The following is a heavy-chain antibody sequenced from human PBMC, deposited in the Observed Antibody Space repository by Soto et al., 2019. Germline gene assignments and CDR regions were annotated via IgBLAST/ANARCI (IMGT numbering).Heavy chain of an antibody. CDR2: IIPIFGTA. V-gene: IGHV1-69*01. J-gene: IGHJ4*01. D-gene: IGHD4-4*01. Sequence: QVQLVQSGAEVKKPGSSVKVSCKASGGTFSSYSINWVRQAPGQGLEWMGAIIPIFGTANYAQKFQRRVTLTADESTSTAYMELSSLRSEDTAGYSCARDVGSNSWDIHNWGHGTLVTGSS. CDR1: GGTFSSYS. CDR3: ARDVGSNSWDIHN.